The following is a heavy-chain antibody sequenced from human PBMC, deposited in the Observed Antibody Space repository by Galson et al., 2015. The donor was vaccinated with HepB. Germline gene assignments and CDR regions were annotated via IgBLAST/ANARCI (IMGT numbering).Heavy chain of an antibody. Sequence: SVKVSCKASGGTFSSYAISWVRQAPGQGLEWMGGIIPIFGTANYAQKFQGRVTITADESTSKAYMELSSLRSEDTAVYYCAREGSGYDFWSGYYTLGSAFDIWGQGTMVTVSS. CDR1: GGTFSSYA. CDR3: AREGSGYDFWSGYYTLGSAFDI. V-gene: IGHV1-69*13. D-gene: IGHD3-3*01. CDR2: IIPIFGTA. J-gene: IGHJ3*02.